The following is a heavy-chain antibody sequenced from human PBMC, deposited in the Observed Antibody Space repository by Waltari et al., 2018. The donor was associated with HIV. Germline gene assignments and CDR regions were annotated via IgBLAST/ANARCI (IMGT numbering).Heavy chain of an antibody. Sequence: QLQLQESGPGLVKPSETLSLTCTVSGGSISSGSYYWGWIRQPPGKGLEWIGSIIYRGTTSNNPPLKSRVTISVDTSNNHVSLKLRSVTAADTAVYYCAGHLFSSAAGDVFDIWGQGTLVTVSS. D-gene: IGHD3-10*01. CDR2: IIYRGTT. V-gene: IGHV4-39*01. J-gene: IGHJ3*02. CDR3: AGHLFSSAAGDVFDI. CDR1: GGSISSGSYY.